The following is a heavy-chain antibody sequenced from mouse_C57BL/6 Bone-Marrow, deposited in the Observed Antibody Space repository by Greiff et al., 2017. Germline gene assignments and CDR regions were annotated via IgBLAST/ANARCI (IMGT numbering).Heavy chain of an antibody. Sequence: QVQLQQPGAELVKPGASVKLSCKASGYTFTSYWMHWVKQRPGQGLEWIGMIHPNSGSTNYNEKFKNKATLTVDKSSSTAYMQLSSLTSEDSAVYYCASFSFSYGSYFDYWGQGTTLTVSS. D-gene: IGHD1-1*01. V-gene: IGHV1-64*01. CDR1: GYTFTSYW. CDR2: IHPNSGST. CDR3: ASFSFSYGSYFDY. J-gene: IGHJ2*01.